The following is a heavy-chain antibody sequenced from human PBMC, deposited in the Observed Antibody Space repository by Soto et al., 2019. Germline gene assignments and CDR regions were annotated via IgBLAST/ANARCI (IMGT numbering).Heavy chain of an antibody. CDR2: IFISSSYI. D-gene: IGHD1-26*01. CDR1: VFTFSSYS. V-gene: IGHV3-21*01. Sequence: PGWSLRLSCSVSVFTFSSYSMNWFRQAPGKGLEWVSSIFISSSYIYYADSVKGRFTISRDNAKNSLYLQMNSLRADDTAVYYCARVPYGGSYWREFDYWGQGTLVTVSS. J-gene: IGHJ4*02. CDR3: ARVPYGGSYWREFDY.